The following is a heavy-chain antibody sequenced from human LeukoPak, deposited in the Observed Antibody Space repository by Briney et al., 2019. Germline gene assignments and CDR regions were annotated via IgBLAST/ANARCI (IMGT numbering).Heavy chain of an antibody. Sequence: GGSLRLSCAASGFTFSSYAMHWVRQAPGKGLEWVAVISYDGSNKYYADSVKGRFTISRDNSKNTLYLQMNSLRAEDTAVYYCVDRTFDYWGQGTLVTVSS. J-gene: IGHJ4*02. CDR2: ISYDGSNK. CDR1: GFTFSSYA. CDR3: VDRTFDY. V-gene: IGHV3-30-3*01.